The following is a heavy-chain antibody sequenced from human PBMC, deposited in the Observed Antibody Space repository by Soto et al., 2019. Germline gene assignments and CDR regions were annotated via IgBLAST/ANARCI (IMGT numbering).Heavy chain of an antibody. D-gene: IGHD3-22*01. J-gene: IGHJ4*02. CDR2: IKQDGSEK. CDR1: GFTFNIYW. Sequence: GSLRLSCGASGFTFNIYWMSWVRQAPGKGLEWVASIKQDGSEKYYVDSVKGRFTISRDNAKNSLYLQMNSLRAEDTAVYYCVRDSLWLVRLFDYWGQGTLVTVSS. V-gene: IGHV3-7*01. CDR3: VRDSLWLVRLFDY.